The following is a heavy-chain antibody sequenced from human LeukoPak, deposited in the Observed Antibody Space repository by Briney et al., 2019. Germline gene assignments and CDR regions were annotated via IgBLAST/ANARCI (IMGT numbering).Heavy chain of an antibody. J-gene: IGHJ4*02. CDR2: IIPIFGTA. V-gene: IGHV1-69*05. Sequence: ASVKVSCKASGYTFTSYGISWVRQAPGQGLEWMGRIIPIFGTANYAQKFQGRVTITTDESTSTAYMELSSLRSEDTAVYYCASLGPYFDYWGQGTLVTVSS. CDR1: GYTFTSYG. D-gene: IGHD7-27*01. CDR3: ASLGPYFDY.